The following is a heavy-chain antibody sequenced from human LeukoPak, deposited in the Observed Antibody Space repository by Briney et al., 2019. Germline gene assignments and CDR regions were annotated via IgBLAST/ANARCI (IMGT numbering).Heavy chain of an antibody. CDR2: ISASGTIT. J-gene: IGHJ3*02. CDR3: AKYWAAAGTSAFDI. V-gene: IGHV3-23*01. CDR1: GFTFSSHG. D-gene: IGHD6-13*01. Sequence: GGSLRLSCAASGFTFSSHGLAWVRQAPGKGLEWVSVISASGTITYYADSVKGRFTISRDNFENTLYLQMNSLRAEDTAVYYCAKYWAAAGTSAFDIWGQGTMVTVSS.